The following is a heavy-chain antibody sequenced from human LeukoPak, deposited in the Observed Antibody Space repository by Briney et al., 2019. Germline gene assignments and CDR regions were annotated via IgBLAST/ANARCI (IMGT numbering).Heavy chain of an antibody. D-gene: IGHD2-15*01. Sequence: PGGSLRLSRAASGFTFSDYAMSWVRQAPGKGLEWVSDISGSGSGTYYADSVRGRFTISRDNSKNTVFLQMNSLRVEDTAVYYCARGRIAPDYWGQGTLVTVSS. CDR3: ARGRIAPDY. CDR1: GFTFSDYA. CDR2: ISGSGSGT. V-gene: IGHV3-23*01. J-gene: IGHJ4*02.